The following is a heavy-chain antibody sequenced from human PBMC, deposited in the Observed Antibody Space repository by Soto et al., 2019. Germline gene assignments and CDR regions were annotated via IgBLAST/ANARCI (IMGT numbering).Heavy chain of an antibody. V-gene: IGHV3-23*01. D-gene: IGHD3-9*01. J-gene: IGHJ4*02. Sequence: PGGSLRLSCAASGFPFSAYALSWVRQAPGKGLEWVSAISGIGGSTYYADSVKGRFTISRDNSKNTLYLQMNSLRAEDTAVYYCAKSALRYFDWSPSDYWGQGTLVTVSS. CDR1: GFPFSAYA. CDR2: ISGIGGST. CDR3: AKSALRYFDWSPSDY.